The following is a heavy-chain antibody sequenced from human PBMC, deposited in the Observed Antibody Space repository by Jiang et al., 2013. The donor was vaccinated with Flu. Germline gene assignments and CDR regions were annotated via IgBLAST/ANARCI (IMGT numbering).Heavy chain of an antibody. CDR3: ARDEGCTSSRCYGNWYDL. Sequence: VQLVESGGGLVKPGGSLRLSCVASGFTFRDYTMIWVRQAPGKGLEWVASITTSSTYIYYADSVKGRFTISRDNAENSVYLQMNSLRVEDTAMYYCARDEGCTSSRCYGNWYDLWGQGTLVTVSS. J-gene: IGHJ4*02. CDR1: GFTFRDYT. D-gene: IGHD2-2*01. CDR2: ITTSSTYI. V-gene: IGHV3-21*06.